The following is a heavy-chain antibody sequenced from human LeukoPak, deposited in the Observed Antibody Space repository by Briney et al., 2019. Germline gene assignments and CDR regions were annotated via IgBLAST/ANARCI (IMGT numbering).Heavy chain of an antibody. J-gene: IGHJ4*02. V-gene: IGHV4-30-4*01. CDR1: GGSISSGVYY. CDR3: ARSWGGDYALNS. D-gene: IGHD4-17*01. CDR2: TYYSENT. Sequence: SQTLSLTCTVSGGSISSGVYYWSWIRQPPGKGLEWIGYTYYSENTYYNPSLKSRVTISVDTSKNQFSLKLSSVTAADTAVYYCARSWGGDYALNSWGQGTLVTVVS.